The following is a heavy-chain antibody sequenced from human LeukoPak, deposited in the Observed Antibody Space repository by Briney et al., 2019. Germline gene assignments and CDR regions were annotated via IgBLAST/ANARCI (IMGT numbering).Heavy chain of an antibody. CDR2: ISPDGSKA. D-gene: IGHD6-19*01. CDR3: VRGTSDWHGVDY. J-gene: IGHJ4*02. Sequence: QPGGSLRLSCVASGFTFRNYWMHWVRQGPGKGLVRVSYISPDGSKADNMDSVRGRFTISRDNAKNTLSLLMNNLGVDDTAVYYCVRGTSDWHGVDYWGQGIQVTVSS. CDR1: GFTFRNYW. V-gene: IGHV3-74*01.